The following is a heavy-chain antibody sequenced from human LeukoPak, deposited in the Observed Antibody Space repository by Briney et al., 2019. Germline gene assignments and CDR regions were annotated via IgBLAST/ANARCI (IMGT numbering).Heavy chain of an antibody. V-gene: IGHV1-2*02. CDR1: GYTFTGYY. J-gene: IGHJ4*02. CDR3: ATLRSLFDY. Sequence: ASVKVSCKASGYTFTGYYMHWVRQAPGQGLEWMGWINPNSGGTNYAPKFQGRVTLTRDTSINTAYMELSRLKSDNTAMYYCATLRSLFDYWGQGTLVAVSS. CDR2: INPNSGGT. D-gene: IGHD3-16*02.